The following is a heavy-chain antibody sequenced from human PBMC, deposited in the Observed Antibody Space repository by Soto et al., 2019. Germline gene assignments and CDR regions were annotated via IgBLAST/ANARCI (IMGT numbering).Heavy chain of an antibody. J-gene: IGHJ5*02. CDR2: IYYSGST. CDR3: ARHVAYYYGSGTYYPHRPGFAP. D-gene: IGHD3-10*01. V-gene: IGHV4-59*08. Sequence: SETLSLTCTVSGGSISSYYWSWIRQPPGKGLEWIGYIYYSGSTNYNPSLESRVTISIDTSKNQFSLKLSSVTAADTAVYYCARHVAYYYGSGTYYPHRPGFAPWGQGTLVTVSS. CDR1: GGSISSYY.